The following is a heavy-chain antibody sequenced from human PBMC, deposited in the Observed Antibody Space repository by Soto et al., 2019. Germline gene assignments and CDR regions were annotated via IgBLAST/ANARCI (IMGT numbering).Heavy chain of an antibody. CDR3: VRDQLYYFDIFGRPLNGFDS. D-gene: IGHD3-22*01. CDR1: GFTFDDYA. CDR2: ISYDGSNK. J-gene: IGHJ3*02. Sequence: PGGSLRLSCAGSGFTFDDYAMHWVRQAPGKGLEWVAVISYDGSNKYYADSVKGRFTISRDNSKNTLYLQMNSLRAEDTAVYYCVRDQLYYFDIFGRPLNGFDSWGPGTMVTVS. V-gene: IGHV3-30*03.